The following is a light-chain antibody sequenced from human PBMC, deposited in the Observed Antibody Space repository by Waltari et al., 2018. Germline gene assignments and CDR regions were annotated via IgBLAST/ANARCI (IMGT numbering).Light chain of an antibody. CDR3: QQYNSYSLLS. J-gene: IGKJ4*01. CDR2: KAS. Sequence: RASQCVIDWLARYQQTPGKAPKLLIYKASTLESGVPSRVSGSGSGTEFTLTISSLQPEDFATYYCQQYNSYSLLSFGGGTKVEIK. V-gene: IGKV1-5*03. CDR1: QCVIDW.